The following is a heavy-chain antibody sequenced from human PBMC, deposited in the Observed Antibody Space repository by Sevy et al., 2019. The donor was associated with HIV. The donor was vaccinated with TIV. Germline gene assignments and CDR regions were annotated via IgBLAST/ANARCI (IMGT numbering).Heavy chain of an antibody. CDR3: ARDLALYNYYDSSGPTKY. D-gene: IGHD3-22*01. V-gene: IGHV3-30-3*01. Sequence: GGSLRLSCAASGFTFSSYAMHWVRQAPGKGLEWVAVISYGGSNKYYADSVKGRFTISRDNSKNTLYLQMNSLRAEDTAVYYCARDLALYNYYDSSGPTKYWGQGTLVTVSS. CDR2: ISYGGSNK. J-gene: IGHJ4*02. CDR1: GFTFSSYA.